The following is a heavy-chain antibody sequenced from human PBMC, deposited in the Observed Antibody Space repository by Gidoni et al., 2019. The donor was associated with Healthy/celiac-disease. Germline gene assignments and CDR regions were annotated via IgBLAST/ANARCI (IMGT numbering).Heavy chain of an antibody. D-gene: IGHD1-1*01. Sequence: QVQLVQSGAEVKKPGSSVKVSCKASGGTFSSYAISWVRQAPGQGLEWMGGISPSFGTANYAQKFQGRVTITADESTSTADMELSSLRSEDTAVYYCARARIWNDYYYYGMDVWGQGTTVTVSS. CDR2: ISPSFGTA. V-gene: IGHV1-69*01. J-gene: IGHJ6*02. CDR1: GGTFSSYA. CDR3: ARARIWNDYYYYGMDV.